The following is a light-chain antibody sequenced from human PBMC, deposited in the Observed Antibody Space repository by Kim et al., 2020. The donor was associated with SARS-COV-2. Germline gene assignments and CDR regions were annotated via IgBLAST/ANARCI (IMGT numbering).Light chain of an antibody. J-gene: IGKJ4*01. CDR3: QHSHNTPPP. CDR1: QSSSGY. Sequence: SAVGDRVAISVRVTQSSSGYLCWDQQKPGKAPELLIYTASHLQSGVPPRVCGGGDGTDFTVTLSSLQPQDFATYYCQHSHNTPPPFCGGT. CDR2: TAS. V-gene: IGKV1-39*01.